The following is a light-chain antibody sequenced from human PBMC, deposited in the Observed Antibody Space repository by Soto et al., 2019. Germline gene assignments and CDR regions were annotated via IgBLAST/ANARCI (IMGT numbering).Light chain of an antibody. V-gene: IGKV1-5*03. J-gene: IGKJ1*01. Sequence: DIHMSHSLSSLFPFVLSKGTYTFRASQSVSSWLAWFQQKPGKAPKLLIYKASSLQSGVSSRFSGGGSGTEFTLTISSLQPDDFATYYCQQYKTYWTFGPGTKVDI. CDR3: QQYKTYWT. CDR1: QSVSSW. CDR2: KAS.